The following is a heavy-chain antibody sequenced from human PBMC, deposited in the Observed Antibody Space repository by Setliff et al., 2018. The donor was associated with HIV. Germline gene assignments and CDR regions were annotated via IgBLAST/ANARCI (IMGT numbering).Heavy chain of an antibody. CDR1: GDTFSTYV. Sequence: SVKVSCKSSGDTFSTYVFTWVRQAPGQGLEWMGGVTPILHTTNYAQKFQGRVTITADKSTSTAYMELSSPRSEDTAVYYCAREYRHDSSSWFTGYFDLWGRGTLVTVSS. CDR3: AREYRHDSSSWFTGYFDL. CDR2: VTPILHTT. D-gene: IGHD6-13*01. J-gene: IGHJ2*01. V-gene: IGHV1-69*10.